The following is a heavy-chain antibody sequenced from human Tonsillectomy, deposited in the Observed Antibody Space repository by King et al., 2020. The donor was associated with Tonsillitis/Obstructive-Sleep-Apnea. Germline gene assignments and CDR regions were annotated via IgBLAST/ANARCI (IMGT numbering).Heavy chain of an antibody. J-gene: IGHJ5*01. V-gene: IGHV3-21*01. Sequence: VQLVESGGGLVKPGGSLRLSCAASGFTFSSYSFNWVRQAPGKGLEWVSSITSGRSSYIYYADSVKGRFTISRDNAKNSLFLQMNSLRAEDTPVYYCASENNYYDRSGPFPFDSWGQGTLVTVSS. CDR2: ITSGRSSYI. CDR1: GFTFSSYS. D-gene: IGHD3-22*01. CDR3: ASENNYYDRSGPFPFDS.